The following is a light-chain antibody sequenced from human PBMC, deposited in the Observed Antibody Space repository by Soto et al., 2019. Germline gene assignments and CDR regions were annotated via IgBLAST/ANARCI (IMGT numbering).Light chain of an antibody. CDR1: QNIRSY. Sequence: DIQMTQSPSSLSASVGDRVTITCRASQNIRSYLNWYQQKPGKAPQLLIYATSSLQTGVPSRFSASGSGTDFSLVIRDLQPEDSATYYCQQGYSSRWTSGRGTKVE. V-gene: IGKV1-39*01. J-gene: IGKJ1*01. CDR2: ATS. CDR3: QQGYSSRWT.